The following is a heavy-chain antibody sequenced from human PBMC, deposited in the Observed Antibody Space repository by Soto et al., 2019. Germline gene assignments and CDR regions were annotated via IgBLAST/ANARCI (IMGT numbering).Heavy chain of an antibody. CDR3: ARREVGTTLDFDY. V-gene: IGHV1-18*01. CDR1: GYTFSSYG. Sequence: QVQLVQSGAEVKKPGASVKVSCKASGYTFSSYGISWVRQAPGQGLEWMGWISAYNGKTMYAQKVQGRVTMTTYTSTSTAYMELWSLRSDDTAVYYCARREVGTTLDFDYWGQGTLVTVSS. D-gene: IGHD1-26*01. J-gene: IGHJ4*02. CDR2: ISAYNGKT.